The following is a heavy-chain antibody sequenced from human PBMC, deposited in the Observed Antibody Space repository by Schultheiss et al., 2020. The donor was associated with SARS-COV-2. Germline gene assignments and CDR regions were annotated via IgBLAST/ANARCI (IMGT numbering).Heavy chain of an antibody. V-gene: IGHV1-8*01. CDR2: MNPNSGNT. CDR3: ARRNGFGEPWDY. Sequence: ASVKVSCKASGYTFTSYDINWVRQATGQGLEWMGWMNPNSGNTGYAQKFQGRVTMTTDTSTSTAYMELSRLRSDDTAVYYCARRNGFGEPWDYWGQGTLVTVSS. CDR1: GYTFTSYD. J-gene: IGHJ4*02. D-gene: IGHD3-10*01.